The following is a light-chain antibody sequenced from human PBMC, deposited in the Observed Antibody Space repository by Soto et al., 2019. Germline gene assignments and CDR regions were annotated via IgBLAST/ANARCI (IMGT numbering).Light chain of an antibody. CDR2: GDS. CDR3: AAWDDSLNGRV. J-gene: IGLJ3*02. Sequence: QAVVTQPPSVSGAPGQRVTISCTGSSSNIGAGYHVHWYQQLPGAAPKLLIFGDSNRPSGVPDRFSGSKSGNTASLTISGLQAADEADYYCAAWDDSLNGRVFGGGTKLTVL. V-gene: IGLV1-40*01. CDR1: SSNIGAGYH.